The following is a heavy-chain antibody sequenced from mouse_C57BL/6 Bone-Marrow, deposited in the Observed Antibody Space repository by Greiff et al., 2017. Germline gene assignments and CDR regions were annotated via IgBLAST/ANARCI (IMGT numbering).Heavy chain of an antibody. CDR2: IYPRSGNT. CDR3: ARPLWLRRLDY. V-gene: IGHV1-81*01. Sequence: QVQLKQSGAELARPGASVKLSCTASGYTFTSYGISWVKQRTGQGLEWIGEIYPRSGNTYYNEKFKGKATLTADKSSSTAYMELRSLTSEDSAVYVCARPLWLRRLDYWGQGTSVTVSS. CDR1: GYTFTSYG. D-gene: IGHD2-2*01. J-gene: IGHJ4*01.